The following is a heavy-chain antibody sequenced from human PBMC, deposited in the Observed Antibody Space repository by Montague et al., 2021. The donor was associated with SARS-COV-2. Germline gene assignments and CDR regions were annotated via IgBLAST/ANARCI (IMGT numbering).Heavy chain of an antibody. CDR2: ISSSSTYI. D-gene: IGHD4-17*01. CDR3: ARAAHDYGDYDY. CDR1: GFTSSRYS. Sequence: SLRLSCAASGFTSSRYSMNWVRQAPGKGLEWVSAISSSSTYILHADSVKGRFTISRDNAKNSLYLQMNSLRAEDTAVYYCARAAHDYGDYDYWGQGTLVTVSS. V-gene: IGHV3-21*01. J-gene: IGHJ4*02.